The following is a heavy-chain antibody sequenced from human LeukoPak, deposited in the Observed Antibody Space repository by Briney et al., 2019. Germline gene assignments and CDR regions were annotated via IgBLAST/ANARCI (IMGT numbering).Heavy chain of an antibody. D-gene: IGHD3-10*01. CDR2: NYFSGST. CDR3: TRGTRGSYYTDV. J-gene: IGHJ6*03. CDR1: GGSISSSNHY. Sequence: SETLSLTCTVYGGSISSSNHYWGWIRQPPGKGREWIGSNYFSGSTYYNPSLKSRVAISVDTSKNQFSLKLSSVTAADTAVYYCTRGTRGSYYTDVWGKGTTVTVSS. V-gene: IGHV4-39*07.